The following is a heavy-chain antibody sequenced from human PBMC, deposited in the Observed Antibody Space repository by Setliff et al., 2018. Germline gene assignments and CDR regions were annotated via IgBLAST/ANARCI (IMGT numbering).Heavy chain of an antibody. J-gene: IGHJ4*02. CDR2: IYHSGST. D-gene: IGHD3-16*02. V-gene: IGHV4-34*01. CDR3: VGVSYLY. CDR1: GGSFSTYY. Sequence: PSETLSLTCAVYGGSFSTYYWSWVRQPPGKGLEWIGEIYHSGSTNYNPSLKSRVTISVDKSKNQFSLKLSSVTAADTAVYYCVGVSYLYWGQGTLVTVSS.